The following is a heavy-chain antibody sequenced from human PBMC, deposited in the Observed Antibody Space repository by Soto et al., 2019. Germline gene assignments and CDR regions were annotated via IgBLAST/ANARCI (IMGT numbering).Heavy chain of an antibody. CDR1: GGSFSGYY. CDR2: INHSGST. V-gene: IGHV4-34*01. CDR3: ASGRQLVPDY. J-gene: IGHJ4*02. D-gene: IGHD6-6*01. Sequence: LSLTCAVYGGSFSGYYWSWIRQPPGKGLEWSGEINHSGSTNYNPSLKSRVTISVDTSKNQFSLKLSSVTAADTAVYYCASGRQLVPDYWGQGTLVTVSS.